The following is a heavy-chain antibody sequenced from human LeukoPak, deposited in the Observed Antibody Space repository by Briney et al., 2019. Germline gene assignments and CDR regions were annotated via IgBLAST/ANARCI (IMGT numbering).Heavy chain of an antibody. Sequence: GGSLRLSCAASGFTFSSYALNWVRQAPGKGLEWVATISGSGGSTYYADSVKGRFTISRDNSKNTLYLQMNSLRAEDTAVYYCAKDRGLEVAAKPSGWGQGTLVTVSS. CDR2: ISGSGGST. V-gene: IGHV3-23*01. D-gene: IGHD6-19*01. J-gene: IGHJ4*02. CDR1: GFTFSSYA. CDR3: AKDRGLEVAAKPSG.